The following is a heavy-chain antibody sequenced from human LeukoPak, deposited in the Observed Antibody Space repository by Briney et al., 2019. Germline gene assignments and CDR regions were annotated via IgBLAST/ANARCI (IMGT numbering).Heavy chain of an antibody. CDR1: GFTFDDYA. Sequence: PGGSLRLSCAASGFTFDDYAMHWVRQAPGKGLEWVSLISGDGGSTYYADSVEGRFTISRDNSKNSLYLQMNSLRTEDTALYYCAKEGGYSSSYDYWGQGTLVTVSS. CDR3: AKEGGYSSSYDY. CDR2: ISGDGGST. J-gene: IGHJ4*02. D-gene: IGHD6-13*01. V-gene: IGHV3-43*02.